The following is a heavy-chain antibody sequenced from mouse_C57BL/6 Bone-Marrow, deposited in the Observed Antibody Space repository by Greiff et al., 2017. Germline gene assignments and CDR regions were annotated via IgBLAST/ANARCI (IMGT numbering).Heavy chain of an antibody. D-gene: IGHD2-5*01. CDR3: ARESTDSNVFDY. CDR2: IYPRSGNT. J-gene: IGHJ2*01. CDR1: GYTFTSYG. Sequence: VQLQQSGAELARPGASVKLSCKASGYTFTSYGIRWVKQRTGQGLEWIGEIYPRSGNTHYNEKFKGKATLTADKSSSTAYMELRSLTSEDSAVYFYARESTDSNVFDYWGQGTTLTVAS. V-gene: IGHV1-81*01.